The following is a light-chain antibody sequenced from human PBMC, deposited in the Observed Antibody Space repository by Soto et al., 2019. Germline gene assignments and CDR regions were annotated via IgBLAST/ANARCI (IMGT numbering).Light chain of an antibody. J-gene: IGKJ4*01. V-gene: IGKV3-20*01. Sequence: EIVLTQSPGTLSLSPGERVTLSCRASQSVTSSYLAWYQQKPGQAPGLLIYGASTRATGIPDRFSGSGSGTDFTLTISRLEPEDFAVYYCQQYGSSRLTFGGGTKVEIK. CDR1: QSVTSSY. CDR3: QQYGSSRLT. CDR2: GAS.